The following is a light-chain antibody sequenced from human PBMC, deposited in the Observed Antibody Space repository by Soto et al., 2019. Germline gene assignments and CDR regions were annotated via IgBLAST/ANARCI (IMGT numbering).Light chain of an antibody. CDR3: QQYSDSPLT. V-gene: IGKV4-1*01. CDR1: QSLLCTSNNKYC. J-gene: IGKJ4*01. Sequence: DIVMTQSPDFLAVSLGERATINCKSSQSLLCTSNNKYCLSWFQQKPGQPPKLLIYRASTRESGVPDRFSGSGSGTDFTLTISSLQAEDVAVYYCQQYSDSPLTFGGGTKVEI. CDR2: RAS.